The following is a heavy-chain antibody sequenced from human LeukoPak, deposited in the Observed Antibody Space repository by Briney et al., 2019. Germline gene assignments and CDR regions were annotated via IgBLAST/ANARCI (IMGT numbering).Heavy chain of an antibody. D-gene: IGHD2-15*01. CDR3: ARDLGGSGPDY. J-gene: IGHJ4*02. V-gene: IGHV3-33*01. CDR2: IWYDGSNK. Sequence: GGSLRLSCAASGFTFGSHGMHWVRQAPGKGLERVAVIWYDGSNKYYGDSVKGRFTISRDNSKNTVYLQMNTLRAEDTAVYYCARDLGGSGPDYWGQGTLVTVSS. CDR1: GFTFGSHG.